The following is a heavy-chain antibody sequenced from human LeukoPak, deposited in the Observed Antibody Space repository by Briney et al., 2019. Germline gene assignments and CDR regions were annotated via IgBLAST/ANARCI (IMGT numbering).Heavy chain of an antibody. D-gene: IGHD3-22*01. V-gene: IGHV4-34*01. Sequence: SETLSLTCTVYGGSFSGYYWSWIRQPPGKGLEWIGEINHSGSTNYNPSLKSRVTISVDTSKNQFSLKLSSVTAADTAVYYCASLYDSSGYYGPRRSWYFDLWGRGTLVTVSS. CDR3: ASLYDSSGYYGPRRSWYFDL. CDR2: INHSGST. J-gene: IGHJ2*01. CDR1: GGSFSGYY.